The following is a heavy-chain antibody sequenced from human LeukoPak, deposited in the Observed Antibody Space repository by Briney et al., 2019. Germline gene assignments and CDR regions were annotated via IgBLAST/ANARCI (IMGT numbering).Heavy chain of an antibody. J-gene: IGHJ4*02. Sequence: SETLSLTCGVSGGSVINTNWWTWVRQPPGKGLEWIGEVHLDGRTNYNPSLESRLTMSVDVSENQVSLKLTSVTAADTAVYYCAREGGPYRPLDYSGQGTLVTVAS. CDR3: AREGGPYRPLDY. CDR1: GGSVINTNW. CDR2: VHLDGRT. V-gene: IGHV4-4*02.